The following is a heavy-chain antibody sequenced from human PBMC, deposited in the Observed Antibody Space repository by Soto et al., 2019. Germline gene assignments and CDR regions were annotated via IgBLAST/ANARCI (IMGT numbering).Heavy chain of an antibody. CDR1: GYTLTELS. V-gene: IGHV1-2*02. CDR2: INPNTGGT. J-gene: IGHJ6*02. Sequence: GASVKVSCKVSGYTLTELSMHWVRQAPGQGLEWMGWINPNTGGTNYAQKFQGRVTMTTDTSTSTAYMEMTRLRSDDTAVYYCATRQCSSTSCYDSDYYHYGMDVWGHGTTVTVSS. CDR3: ATRQCSSTSCYDSDYYHYGMDV. D-gene: IGHD2-2*01.